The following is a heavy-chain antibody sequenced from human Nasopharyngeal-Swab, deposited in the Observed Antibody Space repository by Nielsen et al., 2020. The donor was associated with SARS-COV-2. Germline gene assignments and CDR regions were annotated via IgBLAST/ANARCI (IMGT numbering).Heavy chain of an antibody. V-gene: IGHV3-11*04. Sequence: GESLKISCAASGFTFSDYYMSWIRQAPGKGLEWVSYMSNSGSTIYYADSVKGRFTISRDNAKNSLYLQMNSLRAEDTAVYYCGRDGSNKWGIKTDYWGQGTLVTVSS. CDR2: MSNSGSTI. CDR1: GFTFSDYY. J-gene: IGHJ4*02. CDR3: GRDGSNKWGIKTDY. D-gene: IGHD1-26*01.